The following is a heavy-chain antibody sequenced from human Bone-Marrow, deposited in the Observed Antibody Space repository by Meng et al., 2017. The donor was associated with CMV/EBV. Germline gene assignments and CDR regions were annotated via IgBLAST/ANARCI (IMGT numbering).Heavy chain of an antibody. V-gene: IGHV1-2*02. CDR2: INPNSGGT. J-gene: IGHJ6*02. Sequence: ASVKVSCKASGYTFTGYYMHWVRQAPGQGLEWMGWINPNSGGTNYAQKFQGRVTMTRDTSISTAYMELSRLRSDDTAVYYCAREGQLVLAYYGMDVWGQGATVTVSS. CDR1: GYTFTGYY. D-gene: IGHD6-6*01. CDR3: AREGQLVLAYYGMDV.